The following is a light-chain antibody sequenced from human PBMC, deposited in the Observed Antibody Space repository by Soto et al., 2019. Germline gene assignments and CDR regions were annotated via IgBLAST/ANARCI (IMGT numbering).Light chain of an antibody. CDR3: QQYTTYST. Sequence: DIQMTQSPSTLSASVGDRVTITCRSSQSIIRWLAWYQQKPGKAPKALIYDASTLRSGVPSRFSGGGSGTEFTLTISSLQPDDFATYYCQQYTTYSTFGQGTRLEI. V-gene: IGKV1-5*01. CDR1: QSIIRW. CDR2: DAS. J-gene: IGKJ5*01.